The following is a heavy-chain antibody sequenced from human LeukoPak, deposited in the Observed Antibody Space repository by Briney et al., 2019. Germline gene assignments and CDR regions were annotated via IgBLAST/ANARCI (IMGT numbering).Heavy chain of an antibody. D-gene: IGHD1-7*01. J-gene: IGHJ4*02. V-gene: IGHV3-21*01. CDR3: ARDLLTGTTSGAY. CDR2: ISSSSSYI. Sequence: PGGSLRLSCAASGFTFSSYSMNWVRQAPGKGLEWVSSISSSSSYIYYADSVKGRFTISRDNAKNSLYLQMNSLRAEDTAVYYCARDLLTGTTSGAYWGQGTLVTVSS. CDR1: GFTFSSYS.